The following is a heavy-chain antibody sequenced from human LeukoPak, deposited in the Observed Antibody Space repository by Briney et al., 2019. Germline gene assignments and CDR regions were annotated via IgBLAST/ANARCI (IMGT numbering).Heavy chain of an antibody. CDR2: ISYDGSNK. Sequence: GGSLRLSCAASGFTFSSYGMHWVRQAPGKGLEWVAVISYDGSNKYYADSVKGRFTISRDNSKNTLYLQMNGLRAEDTAVYYCAKAEGVRPFGKNDYWGQGTLVTVSS. D-gene: IGHD3-10*01. V-gene: IGHV3-30*18. CDR3: AKAEGVRPFGKNDY. CDR1: GFTFSSYG. J-gene: IGHJ4*02.